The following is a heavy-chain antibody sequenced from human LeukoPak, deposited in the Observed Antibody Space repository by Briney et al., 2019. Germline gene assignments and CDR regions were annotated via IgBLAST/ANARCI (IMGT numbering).Heavy chain of an antibody. CDR2: ISAYNGDT. V-gene: IGHV1-18*01. D-gene: IGHD6-13*01. J-gene: IGHJ4*02. CDR3: ARDHSSSCQLLDY. Sequence: GASVKVSCKASGYTFTTYGVTWVRQAPRQGLEWMGWISAYNGDTKYAQKFQGRITMTTDTSTSTATMELRSLRSDDTAVYYCARDHSSSCQLLDYWGQGTLVTISS. CDR1: GYTFTTYG.